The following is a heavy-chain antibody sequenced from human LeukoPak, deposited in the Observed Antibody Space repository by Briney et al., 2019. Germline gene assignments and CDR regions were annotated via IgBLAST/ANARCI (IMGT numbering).Heavy chain of an antibody. CDR1: GFTFSSFE. CDR3: AKTGYSSGRYRIWDY. D-gene: IGHD6-19*01. Sequence: HAGGSLRLSCAASGFTFSSFEMSWVRQAPGKGLEWVSAISGSGGNAYYADSVKGRFTISRDNSRNSLSLQMNSLRAEDTALYYCAKTGYSSGRYRIWDYWGQGTLVTVSS. V-gene: IGHV3-23*01. J-gene: IGHJ4*02. CDR2: ISGSGGNA.